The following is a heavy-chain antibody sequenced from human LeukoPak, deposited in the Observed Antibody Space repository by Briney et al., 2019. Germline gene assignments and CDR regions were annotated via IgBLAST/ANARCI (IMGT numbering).Heavy chain of an antibody. Sequence: SETLSLTCTVSGGSISSGGYYWSWIRQHPGKGLEWIGYIYYSGSTYYNPSLKSRVTISVDTSKNQFSLKLSSVTAADTAVYYCARDVAGIAAAGGGAFDIWGQGTMVTVSS. CDR1: GGSISSGGYY. V-gene: IGHV4-31*03. J-gene: IGHJ3*02. CDR2: IYYSGST. D-gene: IGHD6-13*01. CDR3: ARDVAGIAAAGGGAFDI.